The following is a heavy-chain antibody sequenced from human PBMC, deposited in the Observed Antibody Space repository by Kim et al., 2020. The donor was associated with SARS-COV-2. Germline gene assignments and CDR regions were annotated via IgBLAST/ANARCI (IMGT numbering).Heavy chain of an antibody. D-gene: IGHD3-10*01. J-gene: IGHJ4*02. CDR3: ARGRYYYGSGSYPYIIDY. Sequence: FKGRVTMTRDTSTSTVYMELSSLRSEDTAVYYCARGRYYYGSGSYPYIIDYWGQGTLVTVSS. V-gene: IGHV1-46*01.